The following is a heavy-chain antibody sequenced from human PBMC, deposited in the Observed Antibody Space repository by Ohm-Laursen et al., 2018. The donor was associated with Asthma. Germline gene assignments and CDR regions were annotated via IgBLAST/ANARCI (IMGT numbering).Heavy chain of an antibody. CDR1: GFTFSSYW. CDR2: INSDGSST. CDR3: ARDLDCSSTSCYFYYYGMDV. J-gene: IGHJ6*02. D-gene: IGHD2-2*01. V-gene: IGHV3-74*01. Sequence: SLRLSCSASGFTFSSYWMHWVRQAPGKGLVWVSRINSDGSSTSYADSVKGRFTISRDNAKNTLYLQMNSLRAEDTAVYYCARDLDCSSTSCYFYYYGMDVWGQGTTVTVSS.